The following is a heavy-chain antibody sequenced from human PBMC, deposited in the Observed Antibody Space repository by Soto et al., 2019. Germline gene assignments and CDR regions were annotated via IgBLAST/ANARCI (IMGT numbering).Heavy chain of an antibody. D-gene: IGHD1-26*01. CDR1: GDSISSVDHY. CDR3: ARLRWETENNWFDP. J-gene: IGHJ5*02. CDR2: IYHSGST. Sequence: SETLSLTCTVSGDSISSVDHYWSWIRQPPGKGLEWMGYIYHSGSTHYNPSLNSRLTISIDTSTNRFSLNLTSVTAADPAVYFCARLRWETENNWFDPWGQGALVTVS. V-gene: IGHV4-30-4*01.